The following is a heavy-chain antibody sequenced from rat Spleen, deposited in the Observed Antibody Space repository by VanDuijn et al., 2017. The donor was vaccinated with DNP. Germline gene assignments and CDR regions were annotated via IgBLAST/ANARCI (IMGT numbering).Heavy chain of an antibody. CDR2: ITSSGGST. V-gene: IGHV5-25*01. CDR3: ATLSAFPFYFDY. CDR1: GFTFSNYD. J-gene: IGHJ2*01. Sequence: EVQLVESGGGLVQPGRSMKLSCAASGFTFSNYDMAWVRQAPTKGLEWVASITSSGGSTYYPDSVKGRFTISRDNAKTTLYLQMGSLRSEDTATYYCATLSAFPFYFDYWGQGVMVTVSS. D-gene: IGHD1-11*01.